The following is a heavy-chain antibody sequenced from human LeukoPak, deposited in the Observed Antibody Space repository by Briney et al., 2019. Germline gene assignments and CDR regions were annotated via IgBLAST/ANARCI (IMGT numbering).Heavy chain of an antibody. V-gene: IGHV5-51*01. CDR2: IYPGDSDT. Sequence: PGESLKTSCKGSGYSFTSYWIGWVRQMPGKGLEWMGIIYPGDSDTRYSPSFQGQVTISADKSISTAYLQWSSLKASDTAMYYCARHEMYCSGGSCYSIWFDPWGQGTLVTVSS. J-gene: IGHJ5*02. CDR3: ARHEMYCSGGSCYSIWFDP. CDR1: GYSFTSYW. D-gene: IGHD2-15*01.